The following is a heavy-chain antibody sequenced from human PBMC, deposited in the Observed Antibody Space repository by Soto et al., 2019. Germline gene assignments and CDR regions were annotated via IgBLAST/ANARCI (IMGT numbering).Heavy chain of an antibody. D-gene: IGHD3-22*01. CDR3: ARDSPYYYDSSGYLFDAFDI. V-gene: IGHV1-69*01. CDR1: GGTFSSYA. J-gene: IGHJ3*02. Sequence: QVQLVQSGAEVKKPGSSVKVSCKASGGTFSSYAISWVRQAPGQGLEWMGGIIPIFGTANYAQKFQGRVTITADESTSTAYMELSSLRSEDTAVYYCARDSPYYYDSSGYLFDAFDIWGQGTMVTVPS. CDR2: IIPIFGTA.